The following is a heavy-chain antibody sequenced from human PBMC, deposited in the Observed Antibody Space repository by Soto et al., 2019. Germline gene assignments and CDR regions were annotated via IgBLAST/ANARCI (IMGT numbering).Heavy chain of an antibody. CDR3: ARHTDDVHYVWGSGYYGMDV. V-gene: IGHV1-18*01. Sequence: QVQLVQSGGEVKKPGASVKVSCQAAGYTFTRFGITWVRQAPGQGLEWMGWSSINNGKTNYAQKFQGRVTMTTDTPTNTAYMELRSLRSDDRAVYYCARHTDDVHYVWGSGYYGMDVWGQGSTVTVSS. CDR1: GYTFTRFG. J-gene: IGHJ6*02. CDR2: SSINNGKT. D-gene: IGHD3-16*01.